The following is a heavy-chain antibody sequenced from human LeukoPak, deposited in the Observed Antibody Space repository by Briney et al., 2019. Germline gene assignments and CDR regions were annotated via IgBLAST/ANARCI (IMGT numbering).Heavy chain of an antibody. CDR1: GYTFTSYD. V-gene: IGHV1-8*01. J-gene: IGHJ5*02. CDR3: ARGRYSSGWYSRLGNWFDP. D-gene: IGHD6-19*01. CDR2: MNPNSGNT. Sequence: GASVKVSCKASGYTFTSYDINWVRRATGQGLEWMGWMNPNSGNTGYAQKFQGRVTMTRNTSISTAYMELSSLRSEDTAVYYCARGRYSSGWYSRLGNWFDPWGQGTLVTVSS.